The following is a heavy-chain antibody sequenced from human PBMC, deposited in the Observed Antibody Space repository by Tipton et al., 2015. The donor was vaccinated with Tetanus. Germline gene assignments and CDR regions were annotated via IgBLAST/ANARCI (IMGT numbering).Heavy chain of an antibody. CDR2: VHYTGAT. V-gene: IGHV4-39*07. CDR1: GGSVDSGSYH. J-gene: IGHJ4*02. D-gene: IGHD3-3*01. Sequence: TLSLTCSVSGGSVDSGSYHWAWIRQPPGKGLEWIGSVHYTGATYLNPSLMSRVTLSVDTSKNQFSLRLTSVTAADTAVYYCARIHDFWSGYFDFWGQGTLVTVSP. CDR3: ARIHDFWSGYFDF.